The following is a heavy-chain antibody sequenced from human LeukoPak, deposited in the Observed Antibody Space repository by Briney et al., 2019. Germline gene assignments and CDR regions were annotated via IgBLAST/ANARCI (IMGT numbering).Heavy chain of an antibody. CDR1: GFTFTDAW. CDR2: IKVKTDGTI. V-gene: IGHV3-15*01. CDR3: AWSGLNSFAT. J-gene: IGHJ5*02. Sequence: GGSLRLSCAASGFTFTDAWMTWVRQAPGKGLEWVGRIKVKTDGTIDYAAPVKGRFIISRDDSKNTVYLQMNTLKTDDTAVYYCAWSGLNSFATWGQGTLVTVTS. D-gene: IGHD3-3*01.